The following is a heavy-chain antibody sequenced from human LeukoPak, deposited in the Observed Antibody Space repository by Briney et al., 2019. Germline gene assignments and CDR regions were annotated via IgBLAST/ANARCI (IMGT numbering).Heavy chain of an antibody. Sequence: PSETLSLTCAVYGGSFSGYYWSWIRQPPGKGLEWIGEINHSGSTNYNPSLKSRVTISVDTSKNQFSLKLSSVTAADTAVYYCARSGYYYMDVWGKGTTVTVSS. CDR3: ARSGYYYMDV. V-gene: IGHV4-34*01. J-gene: IGHJ6*03. CDR1: GGSFSGYY. CDR2: INHSGST.